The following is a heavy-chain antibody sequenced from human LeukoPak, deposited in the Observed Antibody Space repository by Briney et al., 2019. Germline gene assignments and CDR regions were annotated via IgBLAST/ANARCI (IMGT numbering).Heavy chain of an antibody. V-gene: IGHV3-30-3*01. CDR1: GFTFSSYA. D-gene: IGHD3-10*01. CDR2: ISYDGSNK. Sequence: GGSLRLSCAASGFTFSSYAMHWVRQAPGKGLGWVAVISYDGSNKYYADSVKGRFTISRDNSKNTLYLQMNSLRAEDTAVYYCARPRSGSYSGYFDYWGQGTLVTVSS. CDR3: ARPRSGSYSGYFDY. J-gene: IGHJ4*02.